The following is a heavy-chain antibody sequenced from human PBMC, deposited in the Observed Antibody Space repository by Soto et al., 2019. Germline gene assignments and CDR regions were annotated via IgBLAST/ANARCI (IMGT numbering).Heavy chain of an antibody. V-gene: IGHV4-39*01. Sequence: PSETLSLTCTVSGSSISSSSYYWGWIRQPPGKGLEWIGSIYYSGSTSYNPSLKSRVTISVDTSKNQFSLKLSSVTAADTAVYYCARQMVQWSDYYGMDVWGQGTTVTVSS. J-gene: IGHJ6*02. D-gene: IGHD3-10*01. CDR3: ARQMVQWSDYYGMDV. CDR1: GSSISSSSYY. CDR2: IYYSGST.